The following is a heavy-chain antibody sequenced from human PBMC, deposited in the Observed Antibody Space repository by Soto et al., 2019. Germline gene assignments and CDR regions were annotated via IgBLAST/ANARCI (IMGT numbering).Heavy chain of an antibody. D-gene: IGHD3-3*01. CDR3: ASSITIFGVALFDP. Sequence: SETLSLTCTVSGGSISSSSYYWGWIRQPPGKGLEWIGSIYYSGSTYYNPSLKSRVTISVDTSKNQFSLKLSSVTAADTAVYYCASSITIFGVALFDPWGQGTLVTVSS. CDR2: IYYSGST. V-gene: IGHV4-39*01. CDR1: GGSISSSSYY. J-gene: IGHJ5*02.